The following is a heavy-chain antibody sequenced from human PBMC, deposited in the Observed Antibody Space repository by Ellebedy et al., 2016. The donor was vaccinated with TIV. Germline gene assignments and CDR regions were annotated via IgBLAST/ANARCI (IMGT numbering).Heavy chain of an antibody. CDR3: AKPLVLMAATNYYYAMDV. Sequence: AASVKVSCKASGYTFTSYAMHWVRQAPGQRLEWMGWVNPGSGNTRYSQKFQGRVTITRDTSASTAYMELSRLRSEDTAVYSCAKPLVLMAATNYYYAMDVWGQGTTVTVSS. V-gene: IGHV1-3*01. J-gene: IGHJ6*02. CDR1: GYTFTSYA. D-gene: IGHD2-15*01. CDR2: VNPGSGNT.